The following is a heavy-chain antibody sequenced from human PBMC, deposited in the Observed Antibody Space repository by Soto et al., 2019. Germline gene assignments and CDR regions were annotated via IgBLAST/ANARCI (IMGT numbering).Heavy chain of an antibody. Sequence: PSETLSLTCTVSGDSITSDKYYWGWIRQPPGKGLETIANIYYDGNTYYNPSLESRVTISVDTSKNQFSLKLTSVTAADTAVYYCARDKITGLFDYWGQGTLVTVSS. D-gene: IGHD2-8*02. V-gene: IGHV4-39*02. CDR2: IYYDGNT. J-gene: IGHJ4*02. CDR3: ARDKITGLFDY. CDR1: GDSITSDKYY.